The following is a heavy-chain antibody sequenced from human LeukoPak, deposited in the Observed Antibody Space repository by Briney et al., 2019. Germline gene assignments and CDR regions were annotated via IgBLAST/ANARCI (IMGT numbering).Heavy chain of an antibody. CDR3: ARDHLGGEVALGY. Sequence: PSETLSLTCAVSGGSISSSNWWSWVRQPPGKGLEWIGEIYHSGSTNYNPSLKSRVTISVDKSKNQFSLKLSSVTAADTAVYYCARDHLGGEVALGYWGQGTLVAVSS. CDR1: GGSISSSNW. D-gene: IGHD3-16*01. CDR2: IYHSGST. J-gene: IGHJ4*02. V-gene: IGHV4-4*02.